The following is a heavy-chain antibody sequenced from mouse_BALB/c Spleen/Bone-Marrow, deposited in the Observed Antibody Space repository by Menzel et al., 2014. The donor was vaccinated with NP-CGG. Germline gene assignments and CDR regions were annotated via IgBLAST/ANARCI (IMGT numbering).Heavy chain of an antibody. CDR2: LDPSDSYT. Sequence: VQLQQSGAELVKPGASVKMSCKASGYTFTSYWMHWVKQRPGQGLEWIGVLDPSDSYTTYNRKFKGKATLTVDTSSNTAYMQLSSLTSEDSAVYYCTRGANPYYYTMDYWGQGTSVTVSS. CDR1: GYTFTSYW. D-gene: IGHD4-1*01. J-gene: IGHJ4*01. CDR3: TRGANPYYYTMDY. V-gene: IGHV1S127*01.